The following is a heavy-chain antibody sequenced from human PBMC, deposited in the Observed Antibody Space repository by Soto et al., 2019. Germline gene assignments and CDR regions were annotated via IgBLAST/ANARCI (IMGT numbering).Heavy chain of an antibody. CDR2: ISAHNGNT. CDR1: GYTFTSYG. Sequence: QVHLVQSGAEVKKPGASVKVSCKASGYTFTSYGITWVRQAPGQGLEWMGWISAHNGNTDYAQKLQGRVIVTRDTSTSTDYMELRSLRSDDTAVYYGARGRYGDYWGQGALVTVSS. J-gene: IGHJ4*02. V-gene: IGHV1-18*01. D-gene: IGHD1-1*01. CDR3: ARGRYGDY.